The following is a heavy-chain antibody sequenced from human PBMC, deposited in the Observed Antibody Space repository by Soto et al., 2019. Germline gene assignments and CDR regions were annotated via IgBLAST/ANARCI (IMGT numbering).Heavy chain of an antibody. CDR1: GFTFSSYG. D-gene: IGHD6-6*01. V-gene: IGHV3-33*01. CDR2: IWYDGSNK. CDR3: ARGSIAARSYYYGMDV. Sequence: GGSLRLSCAASGFTFSSYGMHWVRQAPGKGLEWVAVIWYDGSNKYYADSVKGRFTISRDNSKNTLYLQMNSLRAEDTAVYYCARGSIAARSYYYGMDVWGQGTTVTVSS. J-gene: IGHJ6*02.